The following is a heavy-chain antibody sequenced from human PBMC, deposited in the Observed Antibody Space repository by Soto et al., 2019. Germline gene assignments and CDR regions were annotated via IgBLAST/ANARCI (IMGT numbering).Heavy chain of an antibody. CDR1: GFTFSSYS. CDR2: ISSSSSYI. CDR3: ARIVPARGYYYYYMDV. D-gene: IGHD3-22*01. V-gene: IGHV3-21*01. J-gene: IGHJ6*03. Sequence: GGSLRLSCAASGFTFSSYSMNWVRQAPGKGLEWVSSISSSSSYIYYADSVKGRFTISRDNAKNSLYLQMNSLRAEDTAVYYCARIVPARGYYYYYMDVWGKGTTVTVSS.